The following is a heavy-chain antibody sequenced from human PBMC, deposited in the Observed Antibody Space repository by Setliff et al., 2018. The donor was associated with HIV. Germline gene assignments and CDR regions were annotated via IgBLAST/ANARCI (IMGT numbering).Heavy chain of an antibody. CDR3: ARGSLLGYFDWLFPD. CDR1: GYTFTSYY. D-gene: IGHD3-9*01. J-gene: IGHJ4*02. V-gene: IGHV1-2*02. Sequence: GASVKVSCKASGYTFTSYYMHWVRQAPGQGLEWMGWINPNSGGTNYAQKFQGRVTMTRDTSISTAYMELSRLRSDDTAVYYCARGSLLGYFDWLFPDWGQGTLVTVSS. CDR2: INPNSGGT.